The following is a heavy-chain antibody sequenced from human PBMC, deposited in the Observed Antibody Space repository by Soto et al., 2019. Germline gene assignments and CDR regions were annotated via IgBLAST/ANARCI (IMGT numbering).Heavy chain of an antibody. Sequence: SGPTLVNPTQTLTLTCTFSGFSLSTSGMCVSWIRQPPGKALEWLALIDWDDDKYYSTSLKTRPTISKDTSKNQVVLTMTNMDRVETCNYYCARIIGPVAAQGSYYGMDVWGQGTTVTVSS. V-gene: IGHV2-70*01. CDR1: GFSLSTSGMC. D-gene: IGHD6-19*01. CDR2: IDWDDDK. J-gene: IGHJ6*02. CDR3: ARIIGPVAAQGSYYGMDV.